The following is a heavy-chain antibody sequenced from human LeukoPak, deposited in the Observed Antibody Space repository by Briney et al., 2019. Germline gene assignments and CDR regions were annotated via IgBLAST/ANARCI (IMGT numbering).Heavy chain of an antibody. V-gene: IGHV3-30-3*01. Sequence: GGSLRLSCAASGFTFSSYAMHWVRQAPGKGLEWVAVISYDGSNKYYADSVKGRFTISRDNSKNTLYLQMNSLRAEDTAVYYCARDRSPVYSSSSFDYWGQGTLVTVSS. J-gene: IGHJ4*02. D-gene: IGHD6-6*01. CDR1: GFTFSSYA. CDR3: ARDRSPVYSSSSFDY. CDR2: ISYDGSNK.